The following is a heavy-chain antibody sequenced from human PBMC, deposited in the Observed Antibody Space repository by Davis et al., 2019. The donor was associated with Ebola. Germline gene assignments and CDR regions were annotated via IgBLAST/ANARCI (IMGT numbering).Heavy chain of an antibody. CDR1: GFSLSTSGMC. CDR2: IDWDDDK. J-gene: IGHJ3*02. Sequence: SGPTLVKPPQTLTLTCTFSGFSLSTSGMCVSWIRQPPGKALEWIARIDWDDDKYYSTSLKTRPTISKDTSKNQVVLTMTNMDPVDTATYYCARLAVAGTRAAFDIWGQGTMVTVSS. V-gene: IGHV2-70*10. D-gene: IGHD6-19*01. CDR3: ARLAVAGTRAAFDI.